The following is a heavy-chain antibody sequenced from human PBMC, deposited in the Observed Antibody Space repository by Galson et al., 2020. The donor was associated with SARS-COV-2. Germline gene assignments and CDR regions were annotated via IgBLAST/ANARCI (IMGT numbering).Heavy chain of an antibody. CDR2: IGGSGGST. J-gene: IGHJ4*02. CDR1: GFTFSNYA. D-gene: IGHD3-22*01. Sequence: GGSLRLSCAASGFTFSNYAMSWVRQAPGKGLEWVSAIGGSGGSTYYADSVKCRFTISRDNSKNTLYLQMNSLRAEDTAVYYCAKRDDSSGYPYYFDYWGQGTLVTVSS. V-gene: IGHV3-23*01. CDR3: AKRDDSSGYPYYFDY.